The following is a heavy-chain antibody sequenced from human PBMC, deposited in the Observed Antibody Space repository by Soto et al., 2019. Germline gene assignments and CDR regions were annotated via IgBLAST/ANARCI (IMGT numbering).Heavy chain of an antibody. Sequence: QVQLVQSGAEVKKPGSSVKVSCKASGGTFSSYTISWVRQAPGQGLEWMGRIIPILGIANYAQKFQGRVTITEDKSTSSDDMELSSLRSEDTAVYYCARGEGDYDFWSGYITYDAFDILGQGTMVTVSS. D-gene: IGHD3-3*01. CDR2: IIPILGIA. CDR3: ARGEGDYDFWSGYITYDAFDI. V-gene: IGHV1-69*02. CDR1: GGTFSSYT. J-gene: IGHJ3*02.